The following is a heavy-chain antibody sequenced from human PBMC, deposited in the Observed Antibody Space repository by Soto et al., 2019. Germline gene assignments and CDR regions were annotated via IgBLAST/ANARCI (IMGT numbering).Heavy chain of an antibody. CDR1: GFTFSSYW. CDR2: INSDGYST. J-gene: IGHJ1*01. D-gene: IGHD3-16*01. CDR3: ARGGASGVPPAH. Sequence: EVQLVESGGGLVQPGGSLRLSCAASGFTFSSYWMHWVRQAPGKGLVWVSRINSDGYSTSYADSVKGRFTISRDKAKNTLYLQMNSLRAEDTAVYYCARGGASGVPPAHWGQGTLVTVSS. V-gene: IGHV3-74*01.